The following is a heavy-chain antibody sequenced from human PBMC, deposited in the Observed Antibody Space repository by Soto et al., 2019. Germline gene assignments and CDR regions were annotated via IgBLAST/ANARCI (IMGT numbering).Heavy chain of an antibody. CDR2: IYYSGST. J-gene: IGHJ4*02. V-gene: IGHV4-39*01. Sequence: SETLSLTYTVSGGSISSSSYYWGWIRQPPGKGLEWIGSIYYSGSTYYNPSLKSRVTISVDTSKNQFSLKLSSVTAADTAVYYCARFPANIVVVVAAVYWGQGTLVTVSS. CDR3: ARFPANIVVVVAAVY. D-gene: IGHD2-15*01. CDR1: GGSISSSSYY.